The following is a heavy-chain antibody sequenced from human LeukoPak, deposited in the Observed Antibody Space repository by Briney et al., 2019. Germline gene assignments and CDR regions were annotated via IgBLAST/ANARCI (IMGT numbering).Heavy chain of an antibody. Sequence: SETLSLTCSVSGGSISNNIYYWGWIRQPPGKGLEWIGYIYYSGSTNYNPSLKSRVTISVDTSKNQFSLKLSSVTAADTAVYYCARARFFVPYYYYYMDVWGKGTTVTVSS. CDR2: IYYSGST. D-gene: IGHD3-3*01. CDR1: GGSISNNIYY. V-gene: IGHV4-61*05. CDR3: ARARFFVPYYYYYMDV. J-gene: IGHJ6*03.